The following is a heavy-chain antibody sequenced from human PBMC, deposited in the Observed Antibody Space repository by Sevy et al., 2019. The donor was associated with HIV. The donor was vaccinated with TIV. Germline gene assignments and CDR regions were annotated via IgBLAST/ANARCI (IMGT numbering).Heavy chain of an antibody. CDR2: ISWNSGSI. D-gene: IGHD6-13*01. CDR1: GFTFDDYA. Sequence: GGSLRLSCAASGFTFDDYAMHWVRQAPGKGLEWVSGISWNSGSIGYADSVKGRFTISRDNAKNSLYLQMNSLRAEDTALYYCAKDMREQQLATFDYWGQGTLVTVSS. V-gene: IGHV3-9*01. CDR3: AKDMREQQLATFDY. J-gene: IGHJ4*02.